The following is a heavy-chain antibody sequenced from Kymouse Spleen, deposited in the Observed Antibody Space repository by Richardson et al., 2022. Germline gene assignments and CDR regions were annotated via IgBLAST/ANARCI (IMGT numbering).Heavy chain of an antibody. CDR1: GGSVSSGSYY. Sequence: QVQLQESGPGLVKPSETLSLTCTVSGGSVSSGSYYWSWIRQPPGKGLEWIGYIYYSGSTNYNPSLKSRVTISVDTSKNQFSLKLSSVTAADTAVYYCARDVITFGGVIAPFDYWGQGTLVTVSS. J-gene: IGHJ4*02. D-gene: IGHD3-16*02. CDR3: ARDVITFGGVIAPFDY. V-gene: IGHV4-61*01. CDR2: IYYSGST.